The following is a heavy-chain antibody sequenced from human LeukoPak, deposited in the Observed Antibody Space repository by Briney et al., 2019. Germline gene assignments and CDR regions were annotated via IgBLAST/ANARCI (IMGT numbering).Heavy chain of an antibody. CDR3: ARGSSSWYGYFQH. CDR2: NSSRRSTI. Sequence: GGSLRLSCSASGFTFSSYSMKWVRDAPGNEWECVSSNSSRRSTIYYADSVQRRFTISRDNAKNALYLQMNSLRAEDTAVYYCARGSSSWYGYFQHWGQGTLVTVSS. V-gene: IGHV3-48*04. D-gene: IGHD6-13*01. J-gene: IGHJ1*01. CDR1: GFTFSSYS.